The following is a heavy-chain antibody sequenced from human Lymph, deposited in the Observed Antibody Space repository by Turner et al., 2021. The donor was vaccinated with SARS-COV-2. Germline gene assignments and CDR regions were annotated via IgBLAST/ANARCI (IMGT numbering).Heavy chain of an antibody. V-gene: IGHV1-46*01. J-gene: IGHJ4*02. Sequence: QVQLVQSGAEVKKPGASVKVSCKASGYTFPSYYMHWVRQAPGQGLERMGIINPSGDSTSYAQKFQGRVTMTRDTSTSTVYMELSSLRSEDTAVYYCARVGPGGFDYWGQGTPVTVSS. CDR1: GYTFPSYY. D-gene: IGHD2-15*01. CDR3: ARVGPGGFDY. CDR2: INPSGDST.